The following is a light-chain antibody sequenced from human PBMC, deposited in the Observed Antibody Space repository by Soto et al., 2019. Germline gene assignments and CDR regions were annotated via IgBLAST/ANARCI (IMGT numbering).Light chain of an antibody. CDR3: QHYNSYPVT. J-gene: IGKJ1*01. Sequence: DVQMTQSPSTLSASVGDRVTITCRASQTISSWLAWYQQKPGKAPKLLIYKASSLESGVPSRFSGSGSGTEFTLTISSLQPDAFATYYCQHYNSYPVTFGQGIKVDIK. CDR2: KAS. CDR1: QTISSW. V-gene: IGKV1-5*03.